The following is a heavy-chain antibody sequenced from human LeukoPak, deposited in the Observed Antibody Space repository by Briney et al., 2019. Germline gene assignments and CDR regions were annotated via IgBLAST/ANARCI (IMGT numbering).Heavy chain of an antibody. D-gene: IGHD3-9*01. CDR3: AKVRLRYFDWSPFDY. Sequence: GGSLRLSCAASGFTFSSYAMSWVRQAPGKGLEWVSAISGSGGSTYYADSVKGRFTISRDNSKNTLYLQMNSLRAEDTAVYYCAKVRLRYFDWSPFDYWGQGTLVTVSS. J-gene: IGHJ4*02. V-gene: IGHV3-23*01. CDR2: ISGSGGST. CDR1: GFTFSSYA.